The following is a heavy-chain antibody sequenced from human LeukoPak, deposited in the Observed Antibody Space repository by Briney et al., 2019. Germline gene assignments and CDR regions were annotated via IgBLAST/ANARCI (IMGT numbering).Heavy chain of an antibody. CDR3: AKDGGFTMIVVGHFDI. D-gene: IGHD3-22*01. CDR1: GYTLTGYY. Sequence: ASVKVSCKASGYTLTGYYMHWVRQAPGQGLEWMGWINPNSGGTNYAQKFQGRVTMTRDTSISTAYTELSSMRAEDTAVYYCAKDGGFTMIVVGHFDIWGQGTMVTVSS. V-gene: IGHV1-2*02. J-gene: IGHJ3*02. CDR2: INPNSGGT.